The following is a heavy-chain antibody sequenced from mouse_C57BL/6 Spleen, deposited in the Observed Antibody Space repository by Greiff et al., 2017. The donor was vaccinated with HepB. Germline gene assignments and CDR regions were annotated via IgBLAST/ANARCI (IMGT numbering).Heavy chain of an antibody. CDR1: GYTFTSYW. V-gene: IGHV1-69*01. CDR3: ARNSNPAMDY. J-gene: IGHJ4*01. D-gene: IGHD2-5*01. CDR2: IDPSDSYT. Sequence: QVQLQQPGAELVMPGASVKLSCKASGYTFTSYWMHWVKQRPGQGLEWIGEIDPSDSYTNYNQKFKGKSTLTVDKSSSTAYMQLSSLTSEDSAVYYCARNSNPAMDYWGQGTSVTVSS.